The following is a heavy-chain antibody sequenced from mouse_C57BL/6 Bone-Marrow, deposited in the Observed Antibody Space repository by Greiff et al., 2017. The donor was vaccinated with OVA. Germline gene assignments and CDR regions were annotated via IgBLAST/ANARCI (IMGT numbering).Heavy chain of an antibody. CDR1: GYAFSSYW. V-gene: IGHV1-80*01. CDR3: SRVYF. CDR2: IYPGDGAT. J-gene: IGHJ2*01. Sequence: VQLQQSGAELVKPGASVEISCKASGYAFSSYWMHWVKQRPGPVLEWIGQIYPGDGATNYNGKFKGKATLTADKSSSTAYMQLSSLTSEDSAVYFCSRVYFWGQGTTLTVSS.